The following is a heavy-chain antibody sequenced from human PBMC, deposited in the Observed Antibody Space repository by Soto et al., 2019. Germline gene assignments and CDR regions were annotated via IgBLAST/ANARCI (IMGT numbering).Heavy chain of an antibody. Sequence: PSETLSLTCTVSGGSVSSGDYYWTWIRQPPGKGLEWIGYIYYSGSTNYSPSLKSRVTISVDTSKNQFSLKLSSVTAADTAVYYCARSRYSGTYYHDYWGQGTLVTVSS. D-gene: IGHD1-26*01. V-gene: IGHV4-61*08. CDR3: ARSRYSGTYYHDY. J-gene: IGHJ4*02. CDR2: IYYSGST. CDR1: GGSVSSGDYY.